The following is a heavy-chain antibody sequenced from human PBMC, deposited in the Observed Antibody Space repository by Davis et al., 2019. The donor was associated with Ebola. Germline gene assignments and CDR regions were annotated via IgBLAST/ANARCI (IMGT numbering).Heavy chain of an antibody. Sequence: ASVKVSCKASGYTFTGYYMHWVRQAPGQGLEWMGWINPNSGGTNYAQKFQGRVTMTRDTSISTAYMELSRLRSDDTAVYYCARDDPPRYCSSTSCRRGPMDVWGKGTTVTVSS. V-gene: IGHV1-2*02. D-gene: IGHD2-2*01. CDR3: ARDDPPRYCSSTSCRRGPMDV. CDR2: INPNSGGT. J-gene: IGHJ6*04. CDR1: GYTFTGYY.